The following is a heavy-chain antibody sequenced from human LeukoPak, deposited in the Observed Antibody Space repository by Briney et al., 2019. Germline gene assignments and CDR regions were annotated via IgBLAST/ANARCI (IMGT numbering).Heavy chain of an antibody. CDR3: AKLLYYDFWSGYCRH. D-gene: IGHD3-3*01. J-gene: IGHJ4*02. CDR1: GFTFSSYA. Sequence: GGSLRLSCAASGFTFSSYAMSWVRQAPGKGLGWVSAISGRGGSTYYADSVKGRFTISRDNSKNTLCLQMNSLTAEDTAVHYCAKLLYYDFWSGYCRHSGQGTLVTVSS. CDR2: ISGRGGST. V-gene: IGHV3-23*01.